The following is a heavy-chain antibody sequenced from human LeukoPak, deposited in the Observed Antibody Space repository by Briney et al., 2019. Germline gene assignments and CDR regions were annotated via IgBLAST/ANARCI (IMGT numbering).Heavy chain of an antibody. CDR1: GGSISSYY. CDR3: ARLRITIFGVVIIPVAFDI. D-gene: IGHD3-3*01. CDR2: IYTSGST. V-gene: IGHV4-4*07. Sequence: PSETLSLTCTASGGSISSYYWSWIRQPAGKGLEWIGRIYTSGSTNYNPSLKSRVTMSVDTSKNQFSLKLSSVTAADTAVYYCARLRITIFGVVIIPVAFDIWGQGTMVTVSS. J-gene: IGHJ3*02.